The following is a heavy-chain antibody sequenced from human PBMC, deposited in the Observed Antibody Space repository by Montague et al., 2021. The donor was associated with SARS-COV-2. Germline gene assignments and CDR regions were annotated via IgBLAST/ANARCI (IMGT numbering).Heavy chain of an antibody. CDR3: AKDLVLRAARPDALDV. CDR1: GFTFSSYC. V-gene: IGHV3-48*03. J-gene: IGHJ3*01. Sequence: SLRLSCAASGFTFSSYCVNWVRQAPGKGLEWISYISSSPNIIYYADPAKGRFTISRDNARNSLYLQMNSLRVDDTAVYYCAKDLVLRAARPDALDVWGQGTVVTVSS. CDR2: ISSSPNII. D-gene: IGHD6-6*01.